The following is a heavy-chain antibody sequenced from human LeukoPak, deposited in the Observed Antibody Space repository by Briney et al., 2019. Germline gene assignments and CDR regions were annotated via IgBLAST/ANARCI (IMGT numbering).Heavy chain of an antibody. CDR1: GFTVSSNY. CDR3: TTPLGGAFDI. CDR2: IKSKTDGGTT. V-gene: IGHV3-15*01. Sequence: GGSLRLSCAASGFTVSSNYMSWVRQAPGKGLEWVGRIKSKTDGGTTDYAAPVKGRFTISRDDSKNTLYLQMNSLKTEDTAVYYCTTPLGGAFDIWGQGTMVTVSS. J-gene: IGHJ3*02. D-gene: IGHD3-10*01.